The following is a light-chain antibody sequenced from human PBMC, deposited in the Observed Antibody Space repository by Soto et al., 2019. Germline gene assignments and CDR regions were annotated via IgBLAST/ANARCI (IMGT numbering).Light chain of an antibody. J-gene: IGKJ1*01. CDR3: KHYGSPSWT. V-gene: IGKV3-20*01. Sequence: EVVLTQSPGTLSLSPGERATLSCRASQSVTSNYLAWYQQKPGQAPRLLIFGASSRATGIPDKFSGSGSGTDFTLTISRLEPDDFAVYYCKHYGSPSWTCGQGTKVDIK. CDR1: QSVTSNY. CDR2: GAS.